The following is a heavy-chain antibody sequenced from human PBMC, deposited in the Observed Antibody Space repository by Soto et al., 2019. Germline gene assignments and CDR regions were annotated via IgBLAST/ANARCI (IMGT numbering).Heavy chain of an antibody. CDR2: TYYSGST. Sequence: QLQLQESGPGLVKPSETLSLTCTVSGGSISSSSYYWGWIRQPPGKGLEWIGSTYYSGSTYYNPSLKSRDTLSLDTSTNLFSLKLSSVTAAATAVYYCAGQRGYCISTGCYRHYYYYYGMDVWCQGTTVTVSS. V-gene: IGHV4-39*01. CDR1: GGSISSSSYY. J-gene: IGHJ6*02. D-gene: IGHD2-2*01. CDR3: AGQRGYCISTGCYRHYYYYYGMDV.